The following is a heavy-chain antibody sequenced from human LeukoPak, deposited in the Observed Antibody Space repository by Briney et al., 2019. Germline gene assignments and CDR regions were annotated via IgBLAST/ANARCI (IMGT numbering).Heavy chain of an antibody. D-gene: IGHD2-2*01. CDR2: INHSGST. CDR1: GGSFSGYY. J-gene: IGHJ5*02. CDR3: ARRKRSGCSSTSCLLNWFDP. Sequence: SETLSLTCAVYGGSFSGYYWSWIRQRPGKGLEWIGEINHSGSTNYNPSLKSRVTISVDTSKNQFSLKLSSVTAADTAVYYCARRKRSGCSSTSCLLNWFDPWGQGTLVTVSS. V-gene: IGHV4-34*01.